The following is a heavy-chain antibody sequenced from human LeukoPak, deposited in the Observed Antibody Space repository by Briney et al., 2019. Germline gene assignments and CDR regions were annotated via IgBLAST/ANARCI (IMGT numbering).Heavy chain of an antibody. CDR1: GYTFTDYY. CDR3: ASWLGATGRRGASD. Sequence: EASVKVSCKASGYTFTDYYMHWVRQAPGQGLEWMGWISDSNGNLNYAQRLQGRVTITTDTSTSTAYMELRSLRSDDTAVYYCASWLGATGRRGASDWGQGTLVTVSS. CDR2: ISDSNGNL. D-gene: IGHD3-10*01. J-gene: IGHJ4*02. V-gene: IGHV1-18*04.